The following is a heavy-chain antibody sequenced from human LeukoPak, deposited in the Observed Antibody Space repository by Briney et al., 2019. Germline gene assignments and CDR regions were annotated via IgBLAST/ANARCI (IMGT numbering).Heavy chain of an antibody. J-gene: IGHJ4*02. CDR2: MNPNSGNT. CDR3: ARAHDTMVRGVSGY. CDR1: GYTFTSYD. V-gene: IGHV1-8*01. Sequence: ASVKVSCKASGYTFTSYDINWVRQATGQGLEWMGWMNPNSGNTGYAQKFQGRVTMTRNTSISTACMELSSLRSEDTAVYYCARAHDTMVRGVSGYWGQGTLVTVSS. D-gene: IGHD3-10*01.